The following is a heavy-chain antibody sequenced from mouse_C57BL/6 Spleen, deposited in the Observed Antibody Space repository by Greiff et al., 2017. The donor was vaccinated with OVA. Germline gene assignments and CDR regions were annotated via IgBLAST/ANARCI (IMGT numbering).Heavy chain of an antibody. CDR1: GYTFTSYW. D-gene: IGHD2-4*01. J-gene: IGHJ3*01. Sequence: VQLQQPGAELVKPGASVKLSCKASGYTFTSYWMQWVKQRPGQGLEWIGEIDPSDSYTNYNQKFKGKATLTVDTSSSTAYMQRSSLTSEDSAVYYCARGDYDYDTYWGQGTLVTVSA. CDR3: ARGDYDYDTY. CDR2: IDPSDSYT. V-gene: IGHV1-50*01.